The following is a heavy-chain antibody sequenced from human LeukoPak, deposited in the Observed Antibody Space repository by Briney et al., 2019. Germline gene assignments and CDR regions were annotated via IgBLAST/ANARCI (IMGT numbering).Heavy chain of an antibody. V-gene: IGHV4-39*02. Sequence: SETLSLACTVSGGSISSSYYYRGWIRQPPGKGLEWIGSIYYSGSTYYNPSLKSRVTISVDTSKNQFSLKLRSVTAADTAVYYCARDRGGAAPDYWGQGTLVIVSS. J-gene: IGHJ4*02. CDR3: ARDRGGAAPDY. D-gene: IGHD1-26*01. CDR1: GGSISSSYYY. CDR2: IYYSGST.